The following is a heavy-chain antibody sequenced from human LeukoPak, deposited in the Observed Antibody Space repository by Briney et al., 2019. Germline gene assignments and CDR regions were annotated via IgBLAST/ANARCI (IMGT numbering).Heavy chain of an antibody. J-gene: IGHJ4*02. V-gene: IGHV3-23*01. CDR3: AKLGLDCSSTSCFPEDY. CDR2: ISGSGGST. CDR1: GFTFSSYA. Sequence: GGPLRLPCAASGFTFSSYAMSWVRQAPGKGLEWVSAISGSGGSTYYADSVKGRFTISRDNSKNTLYLQMNSLRAEDTAVYYCAKLGLDCSSTSCFPEDYWGQGTLVTVSS. D-gene: IGHD2-2*01.